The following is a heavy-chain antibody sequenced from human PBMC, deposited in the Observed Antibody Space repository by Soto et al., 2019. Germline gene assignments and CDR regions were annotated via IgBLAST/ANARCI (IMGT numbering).Heavy chain of an antibody. CDR1: GGSISSGNYY. Sequence: SETLSLTCTVSGGSISSGNYYWGWIRQPPGKGLEWIGSVYSDGSAYYNPSLKSRVTISVDTSKNQFSLNLNSVTAADTAIYYCAERVTLPIFFNYFGSWGQGTLVTVSS. D-gene: IGHD3-3*01. CDR2: VYSDGSA. CDR3: AERVTLPIFFNYFGS. V-gene: IGHV4-39*01. J-gene: IGHJ4*02.